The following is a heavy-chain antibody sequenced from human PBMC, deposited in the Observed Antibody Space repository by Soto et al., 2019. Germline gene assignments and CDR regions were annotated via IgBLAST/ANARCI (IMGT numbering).Heavy chain of an antibody. J-gene: IGHJ4*02. CDR1: GYTFTSYG. CDR3: AKDWGLDWLLQDRFDY. V-gene: IGHV1-18*01. CDR2: ISAYNGNT. Sequence: ASVKVSCKASGYTFTSYGISWVRQAPGQGLEWMGWISAYNGNTNYAQKLQGRVTMTTDTSTSTAYMELRSLRSDDTAVYYRAKDWGLDWLLQDRFDYWGQGTLVTFSS. D-gene: IGHD3-9*01.